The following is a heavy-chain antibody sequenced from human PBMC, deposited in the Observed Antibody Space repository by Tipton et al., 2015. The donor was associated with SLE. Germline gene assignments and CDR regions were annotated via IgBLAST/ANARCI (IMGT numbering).Heavy chain of an antibody. Sequence: QLVQSGAEVKKPGASVKVSCKASGYTFTSYSISWVRQAPGQGLEWMGWINVYNGNTKYAQSLQGRVIMTTDTSTRTAYMELRSLRSDDTAVYYCAKGQNSLPPPTRFDYWGQGTLVTVSS. J-gene: IGHJ4*02. CDR2: INVYNGNT. D-gene: IGHD5-12*01. CDR1: GYTFTSYS. V-gene: IGHV1-18*01. CDR3: AKGQNSLPPPTRFDY.